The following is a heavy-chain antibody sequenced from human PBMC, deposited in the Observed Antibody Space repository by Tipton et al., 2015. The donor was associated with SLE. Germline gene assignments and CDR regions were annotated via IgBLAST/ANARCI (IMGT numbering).Heavy chain of an antibody. CDR3: ARPSPSGTFFDAFDI. Sequence: TLSLTCTVSGGSVSSGSYYWSWIRQPPGKGLEWIGYIYYSGSTNYNPSLKSRVTISVDTSKNQFSLKLSSVTAADTAVYYCARPSPSGTFFDAFDIWGQGTMVTVSS. V-gene: IGHV4-61*01. CDR2: IYYSGST. CDR1: GGSVSSGSYY. J-gene: IGHJ3*02. D-gene: IGHD1-26*01.